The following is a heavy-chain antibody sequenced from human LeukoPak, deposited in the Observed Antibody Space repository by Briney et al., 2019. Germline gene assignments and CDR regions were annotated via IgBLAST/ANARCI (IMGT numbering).Heavy chain of an antibody. CDR3: ASPGTYDSSGYFDY. CDR1: GFTFSSYA. D-gene: IGHD3-22*01. CDR2: ISYDGTNK. J-gene: IGHJ4*02. Sequence: PGGSLRLSCAASGFTFSSYAMHWVRQAPDQGLEWVALISYDGTNKYYADSVKGRFTISRDNSKNTLSLQMNSLRAEDTAVYYCASPGTYDSSGYFDYWGQGTLVTVSS. V-gene: IGHV3-30*04.